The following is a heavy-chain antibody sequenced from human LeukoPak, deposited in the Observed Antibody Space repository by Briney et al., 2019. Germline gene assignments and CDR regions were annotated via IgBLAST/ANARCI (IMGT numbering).Heavy chain of an antibody. Sequence: SETPSLTCTVSGGSISSGSYYWSWIRQPAGKGLEWIGRIYTSGSTNYNPSLKSRVTISVDTSKNQFSLKLSSVTAADTAVYYCARVSGGTRDYWGQGTLVTVSS. V-gene: IGHV4-61*02. J-gene: IGHJ4*02. D-gene: IGHD2-15*01. CDR2: IYTSGST. CDR3: ARVSGGTRDY. CDR1: GGSISSGSYY.